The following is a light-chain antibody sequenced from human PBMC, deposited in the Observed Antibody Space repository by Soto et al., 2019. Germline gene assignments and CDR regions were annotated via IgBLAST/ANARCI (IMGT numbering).Light chain of an antibody. CDR1: QSVSSRS. J-gene: IGKJ4*01. CDR2: GAS. CDR3: QQYNNWLPLT. V-gene: IGKV3-20*01. Sequence: EIVLTQSPGTLSLSPGERATLSCRASQSVSSRSLAWYQQKPGQAPRLLIYGASNRATGIPDRFSGSGSGTDFTLTISSLQSEDFAVYYCQQYNNWLPLTFGGGTKVDIK.